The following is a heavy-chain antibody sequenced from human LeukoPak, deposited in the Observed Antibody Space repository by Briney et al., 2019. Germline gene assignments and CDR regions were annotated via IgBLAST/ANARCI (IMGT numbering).Heavy chain of an antibody. Sequence: GGSLRLSCAASGFTFSSYAIHWVRQAPGKGLEWVAVISYDGSSEFYADSVKGRFTISRDNSKNTLYLQMSSLRAEDTAVYYCARVFPTQYYYDSSGYLDYWGQGTLVTVSS. CDR1: GFTFSSYA. D-gene: IGHD3-22*01. J-gene: IGHJ4*02. CDR3: ARVFPTQYYYDSSGYLDY. V-gene: IGHV3-30*04. CDR2: ISYDGSSE.